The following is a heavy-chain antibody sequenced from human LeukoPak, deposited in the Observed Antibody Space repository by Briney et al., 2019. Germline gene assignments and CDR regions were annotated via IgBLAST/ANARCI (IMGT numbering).Heavy chain of an antibody. V-gene: IGHV4-59*01. Sequence: SETLSLTCTVSGGSISSYYWSWIRQPPGKGLEWIGYIYYSGSTNYNPSLKSRVTISVDTSKNQFSLKLNSVTAADTAVYYCARHYGSGSYSIDYWGQGTLVTVSS. CDR1: GGSISSYY. D-gene: IGHD3-10*01. J-gene: IGHJ4*02. CDR3: ARHYGSGSYSIDY. CDR2: IYYSGST.